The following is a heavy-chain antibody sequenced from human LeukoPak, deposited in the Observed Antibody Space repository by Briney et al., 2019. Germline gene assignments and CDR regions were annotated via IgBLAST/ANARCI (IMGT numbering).Heavy chain of an antibody. CDR2: RYYSGFT. J-gene: IGHJ4*02. CDR3: ASIVVPNEVGATTRGYFDY. V-gene: IGHV4-39*07. CDR1: DDSIISSDYY. Sequence: SETLSLTCAVSDDSIISSDYYWGWIRQPPGKGLEWIWSRYYSGFTYYNPSVKSRVTISVDTSKNQFSLKLSSVTAADTAVYYCASIVVPNEVGATTRGYFDYWGQGTLVTVSS. D-gene: IGHD1-26*01.